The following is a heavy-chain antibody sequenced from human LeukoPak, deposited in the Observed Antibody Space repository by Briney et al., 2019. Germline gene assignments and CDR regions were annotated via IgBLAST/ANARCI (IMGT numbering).Heavy chain of an antibody. V-gene: IGHV1-2*02. CDR3: ARIRGGNNYHFDY. Sequence: ASVTVSFKSSGYTFTDYYMHWVRQAPGQGLEWMGWINPYSGGTNYAQNFQGRVTMTRDTSISTGYMELSRLGSDDAAVYYCARIRGGNNYHFDYWGQGTLVTVSS. D-gene: IGHD1-26*01. CDR2: INPYSGGT. J-gene: IGHJ4*02. CDR1: GYTFTDYY.